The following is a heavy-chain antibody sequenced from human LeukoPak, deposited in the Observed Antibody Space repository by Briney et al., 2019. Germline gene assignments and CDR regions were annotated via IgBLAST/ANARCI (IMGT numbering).Heavy chain of an antibody. D-gene: IGHD3-10*01. CDR1: GFTFDDYA. CDR2: ISWNSGSI. J-gene: IGHJ6*02. V-gene: IGHV3-9*01. Sequence: GGSLRLSCAASGFTFDDYAMHWVRQAPGKGLEWVSGISWNSGSIGYADSVKGRFTISRDNAKNSLYLQMNSLRAEDTALYYCAKDISYGSGTGMDVWGQGTTVTVSS. CDR3: AKDISYGSGTGMDV.